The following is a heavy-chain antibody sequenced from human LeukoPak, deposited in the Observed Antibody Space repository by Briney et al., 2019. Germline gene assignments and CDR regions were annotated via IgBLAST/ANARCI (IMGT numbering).Heavy chain of an antibody. V-gene: IGHV3-53*01. CDR1: GFTVSSNY. CDR2: IYSGGST. J-gene: IGHJ4*02. D-gene: IGHD5-24*01. Sequence: GGSLRLSCAASGFTVSSNYMSWVRQAPGKGLEWVSVIYSGGSTDYADSVKGRFTISRDNSKNTLYLQMNSLRAEDTAVYYCARGGRDGYNYFDYWGQGTLVTVSS. CDR3: ARGGRDGYNYFDY.